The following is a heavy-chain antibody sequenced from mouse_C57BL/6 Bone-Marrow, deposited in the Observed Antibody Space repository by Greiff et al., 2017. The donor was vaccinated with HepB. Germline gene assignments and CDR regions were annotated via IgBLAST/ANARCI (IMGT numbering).Heavy chain of an antibody. CDR1: EYEFPSHD. CDR3: ARRLSTMITFYAMDY. D-gene: IGHD2-4*01. J-gene: IGHJ4*01. V-gene: IGHV5-2*01. CDR2: INSDGGST. Sequence: EVQLVESGGGLVQPGASLKLSCESNEYEFPSHDMSWVRKTPEKRLELVAAINSDGGSTYYPDTMERRFIISRDNTKKTLYLQMSSLRSEDTALYYCARRLSTMITFYAMDYWGQGTSVTVSS.